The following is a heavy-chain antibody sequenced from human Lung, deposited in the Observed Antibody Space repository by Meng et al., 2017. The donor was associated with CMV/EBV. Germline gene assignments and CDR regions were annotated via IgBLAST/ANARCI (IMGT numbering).Heavy chain of an antibody. CDR2: ITASGGST. V-gene: IGHV3-23*01. CDR1: GFTFSSFA. D-gene: IGHD6-13*01. CDR3: AKAYSGSWYREYDDY. Sequence: GGSLRLSCAASGFTFSSFAMSWVRQAPGKGLEWDSAITASGGSTYYADSVKGRFTISRDNSKNTLYLQMNSLRAEDTAVYYCAKAYSGSWYREYDDYWGQGTLVTVSS. J-gene: IGHJ4*02.